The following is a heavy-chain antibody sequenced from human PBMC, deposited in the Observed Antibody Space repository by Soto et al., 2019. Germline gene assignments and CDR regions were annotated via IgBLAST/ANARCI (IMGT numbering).Heavy chain of an antibody. Sequence: SVKVSCKASGGTFSSYAISWVRQAPGQGLEWMGGIIPIFGTANYAQKFQGRVTITADESTSTAYMELSSLRSEDTAVYYCARTDYYDSSGYYYSTYYFDYWGQGTLVIVSS. J-gene: IGHJ4*02. V-gene: IGHV1-69*13. CDR1: GGTFSSYA. CDR3: ARTDYYDSSGYYYSTYYFDY. CDR2: IIPIFGTA. D-gene: IGHD3-22*01.